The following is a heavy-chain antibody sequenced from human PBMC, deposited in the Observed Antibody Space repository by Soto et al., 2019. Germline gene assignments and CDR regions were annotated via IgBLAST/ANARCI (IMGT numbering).Heavy chain of an antibody. CDR3: ARDRSGYDSTMDV. CDR1: GFTFSDYY. D-gene: IGHD5-12*01. J-gene: IGHJ6*02. CDR2: ISTISTYT. V-gene: IGHV3-11*05. Sequence: GGSLRLSCAASGFTFSDYYMSWIRQAPGKGLEWISYISTISTYTNYADSVKGRFTISRDNAKNSLYLQMSSQRAEDTAVYYCARDRSGYDSTMDVWGQGTTVTVSS.